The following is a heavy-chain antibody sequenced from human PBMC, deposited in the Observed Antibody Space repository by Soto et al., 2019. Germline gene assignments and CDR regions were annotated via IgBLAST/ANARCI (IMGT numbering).Heavy chain of an antibody. D-gene: IGHD6-13*01. V-gene: IGHV1-3*01. J-gene: IGHJ5*02. CDR1: GYTFTSYA. Sequence: VASVKVSCKASGYTFTSYAMHWVRQAPGQRLEWMGWVNAGNGNTKYSQKFQGRVTITRDTSASTAYMELSSLRSEDTAVYYCARVGYSSSWYWFDPWGQGTLVTVSS. CDR3: ARVGYSSSWYWFDP. CDR2: VNAGNGNT.